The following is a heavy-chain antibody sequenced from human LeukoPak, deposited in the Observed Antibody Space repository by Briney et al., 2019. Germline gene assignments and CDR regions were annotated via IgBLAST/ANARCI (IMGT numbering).Heavy chain of an antibody. D-gene: IGHD2-2*02. Sequence: SETLSLTCAVYGGSFSGYYWSWIRQPPGKGLEWIGEINHSGSTNYNPSPKSRVTISVDTSKNQFSLKLSSVTAADTAVYYCAGYCSSTSCYTAWGQGTLVTVSS. CDR2: INHSGST. J-gene: IGHJ5*02. V-gene: IGHV4-34*01. CDR3: AGYCSSTSCYTA. CDR1: GGSFSGYY.